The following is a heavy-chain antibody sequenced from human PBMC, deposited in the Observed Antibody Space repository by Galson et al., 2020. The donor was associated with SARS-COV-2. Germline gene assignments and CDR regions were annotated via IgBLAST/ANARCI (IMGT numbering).Heavy chain of an antibody. CDR1: GFTFSSYA. V-gene: IGHV3-23*01. Sequence: GGSLRLSCAASGFTFSSYAMSWVRQAPGKGLEWVSAISGSGGSTYYADSVKGRFTISRDNSKNTLYLQMNSLRAEDTAVYYCAKDSGAAGTPENKYYFDYWGQGTLVTVSS. CDR2: ISGSGGST. J-gene: IGHJ4*02. D-gene: IGHD6-13*01. CDR3: AKDSGAAGTPENKYYFDY.